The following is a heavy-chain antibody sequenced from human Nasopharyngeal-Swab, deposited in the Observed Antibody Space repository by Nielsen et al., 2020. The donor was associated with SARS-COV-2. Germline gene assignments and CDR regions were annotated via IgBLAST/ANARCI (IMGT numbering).Heavy chain of an antibody. CDR2: INPSGGST. V-gene: IGHV1-46*01. CDR3: ARDPPFGDPSDYYGMDV. J-gene: IGHJ6*02. CDR1: GYTFISYY. D-gene: IGHD3-3*01. Sequence: ASVKVSCKASGYTFISYYMHWVRQAPGQGLEWMGIINPSGGSTSYAQKFQGRVTMTRDTSTSTVYMELSSLRSEDTAVYYCARDPPFGDPSDYYGMDVWGQGTTVTVSS.